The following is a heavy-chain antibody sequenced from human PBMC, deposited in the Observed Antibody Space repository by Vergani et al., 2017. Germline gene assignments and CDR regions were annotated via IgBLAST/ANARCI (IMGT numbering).Heavy chain of an antibody. CDR3: SSGQKDSTSYHLFDP. J-gene: IGHJ5*02. Sequence: QVQLVQSGAEVKKPGASVKVSCKASGYTFTSYYMHWVRQAPGQGLEWMGIINPSGGSTSYAQKFQGRVTMTRDTSTSTVYMELSSLRSEDTAVYYCSSGQKDSTSYHLFDPWGKGTLVTVSS. CDR1: GYTFTSYY. CDR2: INPSGGST. D-gene: IGHD2-2*01. V-gene: IGHV1-46*01.